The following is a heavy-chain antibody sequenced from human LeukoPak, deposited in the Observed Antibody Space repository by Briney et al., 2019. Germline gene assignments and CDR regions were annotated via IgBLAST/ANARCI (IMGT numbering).Heavy chain of an antibody. D-gene: IGHD2-2*01. CDR2: TIWDSGSI. V-gene: IGHV3-9*03. CDR3: AKAGGSSDPWYFDY. CDR1: GFTFDDYA. Sequence: PAGSLRLSCAAAGFTFDDYAMHWVRQAPGEGLEWVSGTIWDSGSIGYADSVKGRFTISRDNAKNSLYLQMNSLRAEDMALYYCAKAGGSSDPWYFDYWGQGTLVTVSS. J-gene: IGHJ4*02.